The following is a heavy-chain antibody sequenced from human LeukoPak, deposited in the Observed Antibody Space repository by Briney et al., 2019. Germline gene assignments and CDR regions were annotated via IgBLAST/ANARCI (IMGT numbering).Heavy chain of an antibody. J-gene: IGHJ4*02. CDR1: GGSISSSSYY. CDR3: ATDQTRDFDY. Sequence: SETLSLTCTVSGGSISSSSYYWGWIRQPPGKGLEWIGSIYYSGSTYYNPSLKSRVTISVDTSKNQFSLKLSSVTAADTAVYYCATDQTRDFDYWGQGTLVTVSS. V-gene: IGHV4-39*01. CDR2: IYYSGST.